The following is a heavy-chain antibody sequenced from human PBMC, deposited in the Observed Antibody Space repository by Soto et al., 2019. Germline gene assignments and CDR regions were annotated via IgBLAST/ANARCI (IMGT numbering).Heavy chain of an antibody. CDR3: ARDQRGAFDY. CDR1: GFIFNNYA. D-gene: IGHD1-26*01. Sequence: GGSLRLSCAASGFIFNNYAMNWVRQAPGTGLEWVAAIRGSGAGSYYADSVKGRFTISRDESKSTLYLQMNSLRVEDTAMYYCARDQRGAFDYWGHGALVTVS. V-gene: IGHV3-23*01. J-gene: IGHJ4*01. CDR2: IRGSGAGS.